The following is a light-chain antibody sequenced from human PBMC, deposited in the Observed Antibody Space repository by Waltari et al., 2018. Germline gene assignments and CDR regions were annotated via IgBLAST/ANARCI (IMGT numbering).Light chain of an antibody. Sequence: DIQMTQSPSSLSVSVGDRVTITCRATEGITNHLAWFQQKPVKAPKSLIYAASSLQSGVPSKVSGSGSGTDFTLTINSLQPEDFATYYCQQYNSCPLTFGGGTKVEIK. J-gene: IGKJ4*01. V-gene: IGKV1-16*02. CDR1: EGITNH. CDR2: AAS. CDR3: QQYNSCPLT.